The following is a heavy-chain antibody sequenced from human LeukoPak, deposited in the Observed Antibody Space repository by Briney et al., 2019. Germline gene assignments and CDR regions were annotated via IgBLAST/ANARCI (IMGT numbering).Heavy chain of an antibody. D-gene: IGHD3-9*01. CDR2: INAGNGNT. Sequence: ASVKVSCKASGYTFTSYAMHWVRQAPGQRLEWMGWINAGNGNTKYSQKFQGRVTITRDTSASTAYMELSSLRSEDTAVYYCARVPPYDILTGYYRYFDYWGQGTLVTVSS. CDR3: ARVPPYDILTGYYRYFDY. V-gene: IGHV1-3*01. CDR1: GYTFTSYA. J-gene: IGHJ4*02.